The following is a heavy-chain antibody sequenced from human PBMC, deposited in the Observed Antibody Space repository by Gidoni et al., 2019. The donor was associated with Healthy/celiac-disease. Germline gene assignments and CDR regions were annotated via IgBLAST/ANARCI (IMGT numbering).Heavy chain of an antibody. Sequence: QVTLKESGPVLVKPTETLTLTCTVSGFSLSNARMGVRWIRQPPGKALEWLAQIFSNDEKSYSTSLKSRLTIAKDTSKSQVVLTMTNMDPVDTATYYCARDGGDGYNPDLWLDYWGQGTLVTVSS. CDR2: IFSNDEK. CDR1: GFSLSNARMG. J-gene: IGHJ4*02. D-gene: IGHD3-16*01. CDR3: ARDGGDGYNPDLWLDY. V-gene: IGHV2-26*01.